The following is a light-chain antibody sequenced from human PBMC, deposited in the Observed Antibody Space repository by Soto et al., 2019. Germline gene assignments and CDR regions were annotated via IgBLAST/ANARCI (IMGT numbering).Light chain of an antibody. J-gene: IGKJ1*01. V-gene: IGKV1-5*03. CDR1: QSISSW. CDR3: QQYNSYLRT. Sequence: DIQMTQSPSTLSASVGDRVTITCRASQSISSWLAWYQQKPGKAPKLLIYKASSLESGVPSRFSGSGSGTEFTLTISSLQPDDFATCYCQQYNSYLRTFGQGTKVEIK. CDR2: KAS.